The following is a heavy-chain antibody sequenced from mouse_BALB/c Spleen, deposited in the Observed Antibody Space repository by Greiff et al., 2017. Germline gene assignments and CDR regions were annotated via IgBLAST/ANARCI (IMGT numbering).Heavy chain of an antibody. V-gene: IGHV1S81*02. CDR2: INPSNGGT. CDR1: GYTFTSYY. J-gene: IGHJ4*01. D-gene: IGHD2-14*01. Sequence: QVQLQQSGAELVKPGASVKLSCKASGYTFTSYYMYWVKQRPGQGLEWIGEINPSNGGTNFNEKFKSKATLTVDKSSSTAYMQLSSLTSEDSAVYYCTRAYYRYEAMDYWGQGTSVTVPS. CDR3: TRAYYRYEAMDY.